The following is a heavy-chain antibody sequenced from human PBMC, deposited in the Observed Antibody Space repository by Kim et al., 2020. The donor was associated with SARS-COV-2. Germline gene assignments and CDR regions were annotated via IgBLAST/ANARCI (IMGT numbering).Heavy chain of an antibody. CDR1: GGSISSSSYY. Sequence: SETLSLTCTVSGGSISSSSYYWGWIRQPPGKGLEWIGSIYYSGSTYYNPSLKSRVTISVDTSKNQFSLKLSSVTAADTAVYYCAREVERPRENWYFDLWGRGTLVTVSS. D-gene: IGHD1-1*01. V-gene: IGHV4-39*07. J-gene: IGHJ2*01. CDR2: IYYSGST. CDR3: AREVERPRENWYFDL.